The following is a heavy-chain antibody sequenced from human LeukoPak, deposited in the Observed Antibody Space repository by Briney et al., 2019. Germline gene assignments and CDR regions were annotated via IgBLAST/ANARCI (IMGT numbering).Heavy chain of an antibody. CDR3: ARIRDGYNDAYDI. CDR2: INPNSGGT. CDR1: GYTFTGYY. Sequence: ASVKVSCKASGYTFTGYYMHWVRQAPGQGLEWMGWINPNSGGTNCAQKFQGRVTMTRDTSISTVYMELSRLRSEDTAIYYCARIRDGYNDAYDIWGQGTVVTVPS. J-gene: IGHJ3*02. D-gene: IGHD5-24*01. V-gene: IGHV1-2*02.